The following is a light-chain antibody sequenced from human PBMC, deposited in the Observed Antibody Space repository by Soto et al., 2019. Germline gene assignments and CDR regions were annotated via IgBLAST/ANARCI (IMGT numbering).Light chain of an antibody. CDR3: TSYAGSNIWV. CDR2: EVS. Sequence: QSALTQPPSASGSPGQSVTISCTGTSSDVGGYNYVPWYQQYPGKAPKLMIYEVSKRPSGVPDRFSGSKSGKTASLTVSGLQPEDEADYYCTSYAGSNIWVFGGGTQLTVL. V-gene: IGLV2-8*01. CDR1: SSDVGGYNY. J-gene: IGLJ3*02.